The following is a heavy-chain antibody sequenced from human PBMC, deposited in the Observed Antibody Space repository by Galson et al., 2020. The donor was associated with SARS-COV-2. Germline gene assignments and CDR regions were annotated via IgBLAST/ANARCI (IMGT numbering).Heavy chain of an antibody. CDR2: ITTNGANA. V-gene: IGHV3-64*04. CDR3: AKERTVNYYGSGPLDY. CDR1: GFTFSSYS. D-gene: IGHD3-10*01. J-gene: IGHJ4*02. Sequence: GESLKISCSASGFTFSSYSFHWVRQAPGKGLEFVSSITTNGANAYYADSVKGRFTISRDNSKNTLYLQMNSLRAEDTAVYYCAKERTVNYYGSGPLDYWGQGTLVTVSS.